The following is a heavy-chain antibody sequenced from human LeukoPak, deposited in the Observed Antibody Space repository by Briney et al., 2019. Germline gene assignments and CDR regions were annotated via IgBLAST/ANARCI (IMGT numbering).Heavy chain of an antibody. CDR2: INSDGSST. J-gene: IGHJ4*02. D-gene: IGHD1-26*01. V-gene: IGHV3-74*01. CDR3: ARGRSGSYFDY. CDR1: GFTFSTYA. Sequence: GGSLRLSCAASGFTFSTYAVNWVRQAPGKGLEWVSRINSDGSSTSYADSVKGRSTISRDNAKNTLYLQMNSLRAEDTAVYYCARGRSGSYFDYWGQGTLVTVSS.